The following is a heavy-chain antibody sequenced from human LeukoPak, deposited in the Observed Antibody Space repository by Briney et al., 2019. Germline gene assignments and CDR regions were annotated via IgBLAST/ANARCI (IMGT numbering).Heavy chain of an antibody. CDR2: IIPIFGTA. D-gene: IGHD5-24*01. CDR1: GGTFSSYA. CDR3: ARASQRWLQFVDSFDY. V-gene: IGHV1-69*13. J-gene: IGHJ4*02. Sequence: GALVKVSCKASGGTFSSYAISWVRQAPGQGLEWMGGIIPIFGTANYAQKFQGRVTITADESTSTAYMELSSLRSEDTAVYYCARASQRWLQFVDSFDYWGQGTLVTVSS.